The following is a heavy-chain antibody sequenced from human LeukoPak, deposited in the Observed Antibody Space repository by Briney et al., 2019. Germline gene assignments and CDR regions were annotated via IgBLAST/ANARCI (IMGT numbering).Heavy chain of an antibody. J-gene: IGHJ4*02. CDR3: ARDVRSRLRLGALWVHFDY. V-gene: IGHV1-2*02. Sequence: ASVKVSCKASGYTFTGYYMHWVRQAPGQGLEGMGWINPNSGGTNYAQKFQGRVTMTRGTSISTAYMELSRLRSDDTAVYYCARDVRSRLRLGALWVHFDYWGQGTLVTVSS. CDR2: INPNSGGT. CDR1: GYTFTGYY. D-gene: IGHD3-16*01.